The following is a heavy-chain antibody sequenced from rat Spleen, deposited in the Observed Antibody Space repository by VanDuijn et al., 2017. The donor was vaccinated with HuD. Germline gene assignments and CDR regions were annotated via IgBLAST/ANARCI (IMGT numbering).Heavy chain of an antibody. V-gene: IGHV5-27*01. J-gene: IGHJ2*01. Sequence: EVQLVESGGGLVQPGRSLKLSCAASGFTFSNYYMAWVRQAPTKGLEWVAYISTGGGSIYYRDSVKGRFTISRDNAKSTLYLQMSTLRSEDTATYYCARGANYAFDYWGQGVMVTVSS. D-gene: IGHD1-10*01. CDR2: ISTGGGSI. CDR1: GFTFSNYY. CDR3: ARGANYAFDY.